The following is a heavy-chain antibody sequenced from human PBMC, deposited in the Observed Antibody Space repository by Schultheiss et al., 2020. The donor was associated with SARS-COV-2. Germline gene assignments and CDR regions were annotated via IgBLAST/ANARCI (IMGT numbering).Heavy chain of an antibody. CDR2: IYSGGST. CDR3: AREVYYDSSGYYYFYYYYGMDV. D-gene: IGHD3-22*01. Sequence: GGSLRLSCAASGFTFSSYGMHWVRQAPGKGLEWVSVIYSGGSTYYADSVKGRFTISRDNSKNTLYLQMNSLRAEDTAVYYCAREVYYDSSGYYYFYYYYGMDVWGQGTTVTVSS. V-gene: IGHV3-NL1*01. CDR1: GFTFSSYG. J-gene: IGHJ6*02.